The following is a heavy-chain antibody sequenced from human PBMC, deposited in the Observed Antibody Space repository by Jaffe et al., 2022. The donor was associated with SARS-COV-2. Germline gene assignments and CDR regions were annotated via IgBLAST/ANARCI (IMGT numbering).Heavy chain of an antibody. J-gene: IGHJ4*02. CDR3: ARAESMVRGKGYYFDY. D-gene: IGHD3-10*01. CDR1: GGSFSGYY. CDR2: INHSGST. Sequence: QVQLQQWGAGLLKPSETLSLTCAVYGGSFSGYYWSWIRQPPGKGLEWIGEINHSGSTNYNPSLKSRVTISVDTSKNQFSLKLSSVTAADTAVYYCARAESMVRGKGYYFDYWGQGTLVTVSS. V-gene: IGHV4-34*01.